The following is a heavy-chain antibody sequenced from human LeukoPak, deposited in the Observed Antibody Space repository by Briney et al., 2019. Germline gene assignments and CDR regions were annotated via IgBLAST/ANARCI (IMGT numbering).Heavy chain of an antibody. D-gene: IGHD1-7*01. CDR3: ARDYWWNYDY. CDR2: ISKDGSDK. V-gene: IGHV3-30-3*01. J-gene: IGHJ4*02. CDR1: GFTFSDYA. Sequence: GGSLRLSCAGSGFTFSDYAMHWVRQAPGKGLEWVAVISKDGSDKYYPGSVRGRFTISRDNSKNTIYLQMDSLRAEDTAIYYCARDYWWNYDYWGQGTLVTVSS.